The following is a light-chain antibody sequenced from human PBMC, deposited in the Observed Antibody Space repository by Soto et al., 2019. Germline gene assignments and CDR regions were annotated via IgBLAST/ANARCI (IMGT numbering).Light chain of an antibody. J-gene: IGKJ4*01. V-gene: IGKV3-20*01. Sequence: EIVLTQSPGTLSFSPGERATLSCRASQDVSSSSLAWYQQKPGQAPRLLVYGASSRATGIPDRFSGSGSGTDFTLTISRLEPEDFALYYCQQYGNSPLTFGGGTKVEIK. CDR3: QQYGNSPLT. CDR2: GAS. CDR1: QDVSSSS.